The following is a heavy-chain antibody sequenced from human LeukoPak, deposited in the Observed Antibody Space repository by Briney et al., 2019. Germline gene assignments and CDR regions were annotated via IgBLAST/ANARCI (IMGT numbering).Heavy chain of an antibody. CDR3: ARVGKGDFDY. CDR1: GFTVSSNY. CDR2: IKQDGSEK. Sequence: GGSLRLSCAASGFTVSSNYLTWVRQAPGKGLEWVANIKQDGSEKYYVDSVKGRFTISRDNAKNSLYLQMNSLRAEDTAVYYCARVGKGDFDYWGQGTLVTVSS. V-gene: IGHV3-7*01. D-gene: IGHD1-14*01. J-gene: IGHJ4*02.